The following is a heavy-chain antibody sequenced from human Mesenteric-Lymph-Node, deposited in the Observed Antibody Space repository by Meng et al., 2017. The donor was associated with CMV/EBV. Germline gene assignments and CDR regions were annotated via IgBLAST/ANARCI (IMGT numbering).Heavy chain of an antibody. CDR3: ARGFRDGTVAFDI. V-gene: IGHV5-51*01. CDR2: IYPGDSDT. Sequence: GESLKISCKGSGYSFTSYWIGWVRQMPGKGLEWMGIIYPGDSDTRYSPSFQGQVTISADKSITTAYVQWSSLKASDTTMYYCARGFRDGTVAFDIWGQGTMVTVSS. J-gene: IGHJ3*02. D-gene: IGHD3-10*01. CDR1: GYSFTSYW.